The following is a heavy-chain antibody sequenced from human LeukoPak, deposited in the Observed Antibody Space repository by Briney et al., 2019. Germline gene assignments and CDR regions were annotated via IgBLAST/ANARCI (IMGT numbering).Heavy chain of an antibody. CDR1: GYTFTSYG. J-gene: IGHJ4*02. Sequence: ASVKVSCKASGYTFTSYGISWVRQAPGKGLEWMGGFDPEDGETIYAQKFQGRVTMTEDTSTDTAYMELSSLRSEDTAVYYCATGLVPRKVQLWLSYGYFDYWGQGTLVTVSS. CDR2: FDPEDGET. CDR3: ATGLVPRKVQLWLSYGYFDY. V-gene: IGHV1-24*01. D-gene: IGHD5-18*01.